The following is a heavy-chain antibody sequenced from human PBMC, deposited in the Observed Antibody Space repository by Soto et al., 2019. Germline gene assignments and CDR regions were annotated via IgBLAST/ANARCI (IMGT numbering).Heavy chain of an antibody. CDR3: AKGIRLQFDYFDY. J-gene: IGHJ4*02. V-gene: IGHV3-23*01. D-gene: IGHD4-4*01. CDR2: ISGSGGGT. Sequence: EVQLLESEGGLGQPGGSLRLSWAASGFIVSNYSMTWVRQAPGKGLDWASSISGSGGGTNYEDSVKGRFTISRDNSKNTLSLRMNSLSAEDTAVYYCAKGIRLQFDYFDYWGQGILGTVAS. CDR1: GFIVSNYS.